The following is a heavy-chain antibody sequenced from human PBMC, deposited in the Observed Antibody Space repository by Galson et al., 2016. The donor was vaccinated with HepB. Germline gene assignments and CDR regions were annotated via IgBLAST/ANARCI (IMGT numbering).Heavy chain of an antibody. CDR2: IYSGGST. D-gene: IGHD5-24*01. V-gene: IGHV3-53*01. CDR1: GFTVSNNY. J-gene: IGHJ6*02. Sequence: SLRLSCAASGFTVSNNYMSRVRQAPGKGLEWVSVIYSGGSTYYADSVKGRFTISRDNSKNTLYLQMNSLRAEDTAVYYYARDPMATRYYYYGMDVWGQGTTVTVAS. CDR3: ARDPMATRYYYYGMDV.